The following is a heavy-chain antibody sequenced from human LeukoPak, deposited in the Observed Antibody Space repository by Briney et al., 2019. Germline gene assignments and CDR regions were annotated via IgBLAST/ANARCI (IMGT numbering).Heavy chain of an antibody. J-gene: IGHJ4*02. D-gene: IGHD6-19*01. CDR2: ISGSGGST. CDR1: GFTFSSYA. Sequence: GALRLSCAASGFTFSSYAMSWVRQAPGKGLEWVSAISGSGGSTYYADSVKGRFTISRDNSKNTLYLQMNGLRAEDTAVYYCAKQVDKQWLEYFDYWGQGTLVTVSS. CDR3: AKQVDKQWLEYFDY. V-gene: IGHV3-23*01.